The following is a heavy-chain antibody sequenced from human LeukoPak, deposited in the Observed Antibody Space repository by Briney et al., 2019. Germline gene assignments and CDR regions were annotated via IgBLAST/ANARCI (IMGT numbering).Heavy chain of an antibody. V-gene: IGHV1-18*01. Sequence: GASVKVSCKASGYTFTSYGISWVRQAPGQGLEWMGWISAYNGNTNYAQKFQGRVTMTRDTSTSTVYMELSSLRSEDTAVYYCARQIPSIAVPSSSLDYWGQGTLVTVSS. CDR2: ISAYNGNT. D-gene: IGHD6-19*01. CDR3: ARQIPSIAVPSSSLDY. CDR1: GYTFTSYG. J-gene: IGHJ4*02.